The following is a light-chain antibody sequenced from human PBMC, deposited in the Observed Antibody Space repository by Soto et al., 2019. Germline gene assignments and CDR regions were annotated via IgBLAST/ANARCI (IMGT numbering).Light chain of an antibody. Sequence: QSVLTQPPSASGTPGQRVTISCSGSISNIGGNTVNWYQQLPGTAPKLLMYTNNQRPSGVPDRFSGSKSGTSASLAISGLQCEDEADYYCAAWDDSLNGVVFGGGTQLTVL. CDR1: ISNIGGNT. CDR2: TNN. CDR3: AAWDDSLNGVV. J-gene: IGLJ2*01. V-gene: IGLV1-44*01.